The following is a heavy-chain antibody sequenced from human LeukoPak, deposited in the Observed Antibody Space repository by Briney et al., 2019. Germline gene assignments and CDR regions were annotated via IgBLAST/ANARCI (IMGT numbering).Heavy chain of an antibody. D-gene: IGHD3-22*01. CDR3: ARTTYSYVSSVYYPGGMDV. CDR2: INAGNANT. CDR1: GYTFTSYA. V-gene: IGHV1-3*01. J-gene: IGHJ6*04. Sequence: ASVKVSCKAAGYTFTSYAMHWVRQAPGQWLEWMGGINAGNANTKYSQKFQDRVTITRDTSASTAYMELSSLRSEDTAVYYCARTTYSYVSSVYYPGGMDVWGKGTTVTVSS.